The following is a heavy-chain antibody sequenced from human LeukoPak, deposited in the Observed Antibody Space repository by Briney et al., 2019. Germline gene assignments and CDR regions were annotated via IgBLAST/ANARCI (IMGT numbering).Heavy chain of an antibody. J-gene: IGHJ3*02. D-gene: IGHD3-10*01. Sequence: SETLSLTCTVSGGSITGYYWNWIRQPPGKGLEWIGSINYSGSTYYNPSLKSRVTISVDTSKDQFSLKLSSVTAADTAVYYCARRSRPPSTYYYGSGSADGRDIWGQGTMVTVSS. V-gene: IGHV4-39*01. CDR2: INYSGST. CDR1: GGSITGYY. CDR3: ARRSRPPSTYYYGSGSADGRDI.